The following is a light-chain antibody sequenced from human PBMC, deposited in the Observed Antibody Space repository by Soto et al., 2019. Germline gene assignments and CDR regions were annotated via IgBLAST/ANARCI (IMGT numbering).Light chain of an antibody. CDR1: QSVNNY. V-gene: IGKV3-11*01. Sequence: EIILTQSPAILSLSPGESATLSCRASQSVNNYLYWYQQKPGQAPRLIISAASNRATGIPARFSGSGSATDFTLTITDLAPEDFAVYYCQQHRSWPPITFGQGTRLDIK. J-gene: IGKJ5*01. CDR3: QQHRSWPPIT. CDR2: AAS.